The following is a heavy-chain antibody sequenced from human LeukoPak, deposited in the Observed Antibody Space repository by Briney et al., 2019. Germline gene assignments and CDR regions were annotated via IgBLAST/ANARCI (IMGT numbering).Heavy chain of an antibody. V-gene: IGHV3-74*01. CDR2: INSDGSST. J-gene: IGHJ4*02. CDR3: VRGGVDY. CDR1: GFTFSSYG. Sequence: PGGSLRLSCAASGFTFSSYGMSWVRQAPGGGLVWVSRINSDGSSTTYADSVKGRFTISRDNVKNTLYVQMNSLRAEDTAVYYCVRGGVDYWGQGTLVTVSS.